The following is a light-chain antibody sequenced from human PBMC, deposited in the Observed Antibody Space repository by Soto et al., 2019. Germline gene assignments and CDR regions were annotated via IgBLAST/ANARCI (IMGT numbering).Light chain of an antibody. J-gene: IGKJ5*01. V-gene: IGKV3-20*01. CDR3: QQYASSRIT. CDR1: QSVSSSY. CDR2: GTF. Sequence: EIGLTQSPGTLSLSPGERATLSCRASQSVSSSYLAWYQQKPDQAPRLLIYGTFSRATGIPDRFSGSGSGTDFTLTISRLEPEDFAVYYCQQYASSRITFGQGTRLEVK.